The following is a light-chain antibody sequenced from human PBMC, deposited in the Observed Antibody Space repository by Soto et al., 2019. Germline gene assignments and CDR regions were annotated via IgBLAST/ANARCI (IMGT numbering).Light chain of an antibody. CDR1: SSDVGSYNL. CDR3: CSYEGSSSSPVV. Sequence: QSALTQPASVSGSPGQSITISCTGTSSDVGSYNLVSWYQQHPGKAPKLMIYEGSKRPSGVSNRFSGSKSGNTASLTISGLQAEDEADDYCCSYEGSSSSPVVFGGGTKLTVL. V-gene: IGLV2-23*01. J-gene: IGLJ2*01. CDR2: EGS.